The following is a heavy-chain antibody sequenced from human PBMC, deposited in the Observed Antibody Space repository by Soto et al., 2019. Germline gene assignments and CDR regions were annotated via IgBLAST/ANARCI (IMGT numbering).Heavy chain of an antibody. Sequence: AASVKVSCKASGGTFSSYAISWVRQAPGQGLEWMGGIIPIFGTANYAQKFQGRVTITADESTSTAYMELSSLRSEDTAVYYCARALVGQYDYVWGSYRSDAFDIWGQGTMVTVSS. V-gene: IGHV1-69*13. J-gene: IGHJ3*02. CDR1: GGTFSSYA. CDR3: ARALVGQYDYVWGSYRSDAFDI. CDR2: IIPIFGTA. D-gene: IGHD3-16*02.